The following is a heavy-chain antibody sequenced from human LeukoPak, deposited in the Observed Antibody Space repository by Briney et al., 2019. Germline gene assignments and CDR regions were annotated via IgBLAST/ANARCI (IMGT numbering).Heavy chain of an antibody. CDR3: ARAGHYYDSSGYPGDAFDI. Sequence: LPGGSLRLSCAASGFTFSSYDMHSVRQATGKGLEWVSAIGTAGDTYYPGSVKGRFTISRENAKNSLYLQMNSLRAGDTAVYYCARAGHYYDSSGYPGDAFDIWGQGTMVTVSS. CDR2: IGTAGDT. V-gene: IGHV3-13*01. J-gene: IGHJ3*02. CDR1: GFTFSSYD. D-gene: IGHD3-22*01.